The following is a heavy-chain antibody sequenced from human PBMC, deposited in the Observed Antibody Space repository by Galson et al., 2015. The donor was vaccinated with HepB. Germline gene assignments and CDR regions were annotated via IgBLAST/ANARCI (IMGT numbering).Heavy chain of an antibody. CDR3: AKADNYVDYVWSPDY. Sequence: SVKVSCKASGGTFSTYAISWVRQAPGQGLEWMGGIIPIFGSANYAQKFQGRVTITADESTNTAYMELSSLRSDDTALYYCAKADNYVDYVWSPDYWGQGTLVIVSS. CDR1: GGTFSTYA. J-gene: IGHJ4*02. D-gene: IGHD4-17*01. CDR2: IIPIFGSA. V-gene: IGHV1-69*13.